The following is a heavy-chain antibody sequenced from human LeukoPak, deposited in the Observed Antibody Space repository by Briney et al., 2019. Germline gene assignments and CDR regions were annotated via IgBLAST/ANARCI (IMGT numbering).Heavy chain of an antibody. V-gene: IGHV4-39*07. D-gene: IGHD3-22*01. CDR2: IYYSGST. CDR1: GGSISSSSYY. CDR3: ARRERDHYYDSSGYYGH. Sequence: SETLSLTCTVSGGSISSSSYYWGWIRQPPGKGLEWIGSIYYSGSTYYNPSLKSRVTISVDTSKNQFSLKLSSVTAADTAVYYCARRERDHYYDSSGYYGHWGQGTLVTVSS. J-gene: IGHJ4*02.